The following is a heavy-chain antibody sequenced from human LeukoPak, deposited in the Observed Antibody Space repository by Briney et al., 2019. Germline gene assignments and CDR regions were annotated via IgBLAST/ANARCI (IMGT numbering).Heavy chain of an antibody. CDR2: IIPILGIA. Sequence: EASVKVSCKASGGTFSNYTISWVRQAPGQGLEWMGRIIPILGIANYAQEFQGRVTITADKSTSTAYMELSSLRSEDTAVYYCARVGPGIVGATNYWGQGTLVTVSS. CDR1: GGTFSNYT. D-gene: IGHD1-26*01. J-gene: IGHJ4*02. V-gene: IGHV1-69*02. CDR3: ARVGPGIVGATNY.